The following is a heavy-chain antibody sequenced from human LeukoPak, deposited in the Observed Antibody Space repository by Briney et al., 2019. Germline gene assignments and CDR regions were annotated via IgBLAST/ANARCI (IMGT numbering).Heavy chain of an antibody. J-gene: IGHJ2*01. V-gene: IGHV1-69*05. Sequence: ASVKVSCKASGGTFSSYAISWVRQAPGQGLEWMGGIIPIFGTANYAQKFQGRVTMTTDTSTSTAYMELRSLRSDDTAVYYCARDRIQLWLGYFDLWGRGTLVTVSS. CDR1: GGTFSSYA. CDR3: ARDRIQLWLGYFDL. D-gene: IGHD5-18*01. CDR2: IIPIFGTA.